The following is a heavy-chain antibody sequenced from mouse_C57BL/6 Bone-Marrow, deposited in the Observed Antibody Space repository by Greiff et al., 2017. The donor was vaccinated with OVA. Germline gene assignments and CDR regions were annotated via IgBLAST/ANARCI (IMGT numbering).Heavy chain of an antibody. Sequence: VQLQESGAELVRPGTSVKVSCKASGYAFTNYLIEWVKQRPGQGLEWIGVINPGSGGTNYNEKFKGKATLTADKSSSTAYMQLSSLTSEDSAVYFCARTIEDYWGQGTTLTVSS. V-gene: IGHV1-54*01. J-gene: IGHJ2*01. CDR3: ARTIEDY. CDR1: GYAFTNYL. CDR2: INPGSGGT.